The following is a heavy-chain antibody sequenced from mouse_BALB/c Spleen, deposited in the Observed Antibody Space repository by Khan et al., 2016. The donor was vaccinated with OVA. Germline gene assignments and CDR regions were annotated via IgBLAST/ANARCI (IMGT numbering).Heavy chain of an antibody. J-gene: IGHJ3*01. CDR2: ISPGSGAT. V-gene: IGHV1-77*01. Sequence: QVQLKQSGAELVRPGASVKLSCKASGYTFTDYYINWVKQRPGQGLEWIGEISPGSGATYYNERFKGKATLTADTSSSTAYMQLSSLTSEASAVYLCARGYYCGYTFAYWGQGTLVTVSA. CDR3: ARGYYCGYTFAY. D-gene: IGHD1-2*01. CDR1: GYTFTDYY.